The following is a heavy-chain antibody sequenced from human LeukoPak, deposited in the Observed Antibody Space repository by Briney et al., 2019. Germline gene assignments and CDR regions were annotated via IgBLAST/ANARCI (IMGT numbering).Heavy chain of an antibody. V-gene: IGHV4-31*03. D-gene: IGHD5-18*01. CDR1: GGSISSSNYY. Sequence: PSETLSLTCTVSGGSISSSNYYWGWIRQPPGKGLEWIGYIYYSGSTYYNPSLKSRVTISVDTSKNQFSLKLSSVTAADTAVYYCARGSTARWFDPWGQGTLVTVSS. CDR2: IYYSGST. J-gene: IGHJ5*02. CDR3: ARGSTARWFDP.